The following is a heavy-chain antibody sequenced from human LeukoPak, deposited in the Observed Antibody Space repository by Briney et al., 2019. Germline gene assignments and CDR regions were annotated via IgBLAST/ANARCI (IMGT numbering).Heavy chain of an antibody. V-gene: IGHV3-23*01. CDR1: GFTFSSYA. J-gene: IGHJ4*02. CDR3: AKADGSGTYYTRPSDY. CDR2: ISGSGINT. Sequence: GGSLRLSCAASGFTFSSYAMNWVRQAPGKGLEWVSGISGSGINTYYADSVKGRFTISRDNSQNTLYLQMSSLRAEDSAVYYCAKADGSGTYYTRPSDYWGQGTLVTVSS. D-gene: IGHD3-10*01.